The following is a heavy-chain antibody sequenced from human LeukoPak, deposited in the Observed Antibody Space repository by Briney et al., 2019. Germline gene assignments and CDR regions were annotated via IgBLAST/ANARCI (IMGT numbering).Heavy chain of an antibody. CDR3: ARVAWDCSGGSCYGAPYYFDY. CDR1: GFTFSSYG. D-gene: IGHD2-15*01. V-gene: IGHV3-33*08. Sequence: GGSLRLSCAASGFTFSSYGMHWVRQAPGKGLEWVAVIWYDGSNKYYADSVKGRFTISRDNSKNTLYLQMNSLRAEDTAVYYCARVAWDCSGGSCYGAPYYFDYWGQGTLVTVSS. CDR2: IWYDGSNK. J-gene: IGHJ4*02.